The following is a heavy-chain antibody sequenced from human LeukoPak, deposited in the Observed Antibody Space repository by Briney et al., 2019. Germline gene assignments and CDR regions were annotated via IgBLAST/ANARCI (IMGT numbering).Heavy chain of an antibody. D-gene: IGHD3-22*01. CDR2: IDPSGGST. CDR3: AREAYDTDNFDY. J-gene: IGHJ4*02. V-gene: IGHV1-46*01. CDR1: GYTFIIHY. Sequence: GASVKVSCKSSGYTFIIHYMHWVRQAPGQGLEWMGTIDPSGGSTSYAQKFQGRVTMTRDTSTSTVYMDLSSLRSEDTAVYYCAREAYDTDNFDYWGQGTLVTVSS.